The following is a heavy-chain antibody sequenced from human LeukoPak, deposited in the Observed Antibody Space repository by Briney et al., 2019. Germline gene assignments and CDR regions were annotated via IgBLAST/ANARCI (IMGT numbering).Heavy chain of an antibody. Sequence: PGGSLRLSCAASGFTFSSYGMSRVRQAPGKGLEWVSAISGSGGSTYYADSVKGRFTISRDNSKNTLYLQMNSLRAEDTAVYYCARVRSSWYEYKDYWGQGTLVTVSS. CDR2: ISGSGGST. D-gene: IGHD6-13*01. CDR1: GFTFSSYG. CDR3: ARVRSSWYEYKDY. J-gene: IGHJ4*02. V-gene: IGHV3-23*01.